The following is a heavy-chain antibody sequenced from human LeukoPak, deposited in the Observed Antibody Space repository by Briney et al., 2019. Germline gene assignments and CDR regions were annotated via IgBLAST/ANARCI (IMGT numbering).Heavy chain of an antibody. Sequence: SETLSLTCAVYGGSFSGYYWSWIRQPPGKGLEWIGEINHSGSTNYNPSLKSRVTISVDTSKNQFSLKLSSVTAADTAVYYCARVPEGQKDYWGQGTLVTVSS. CDR3: ARVPEGQKDY. CDR2: INHSGST. J-gene: IGHJ4*02. CDR1: GGSFSGYY. V-gene: IGHV4-34*01.